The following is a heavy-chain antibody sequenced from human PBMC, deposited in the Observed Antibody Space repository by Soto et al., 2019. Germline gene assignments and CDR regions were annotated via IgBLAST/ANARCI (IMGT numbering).Heavy chain of an antibody. CDR1: GYTFTDYW. J-gene: IGHJ6*02. Sequence: GESLKISCKGSGYTFTDYWIGWVRQLPGKGLEWMGIIYPGDSDTRYSPSFQGHVTITVDKSTSTAYLQWNTLKASDTAMYYCARNISNLPYYDYAIVLWGQGTTVTVSS. CDR2: IYPGDSDT. V-gene: IGHV5-51*01. CDR3: ARNISNLPYYDYAIVL. D-gene: IGHD4-4*01.